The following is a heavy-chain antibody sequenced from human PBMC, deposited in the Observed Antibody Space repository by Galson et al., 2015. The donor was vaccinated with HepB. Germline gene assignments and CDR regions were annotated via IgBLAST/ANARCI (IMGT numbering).Heavy chain of an antibody. Sequence: SVKVSCKASGGTFSSYTISWVRQAPGQGLEWMGRIIPILGIANYAQKFQGRVTITADKSTSTAYMELSSLRSEDTAVYYCAREWDSSGWYERYYGMDVWGQGTTVTVSS. V-gene: IGHV1-69*04. J-gene: IGHJ6*02. CDR2: IIPILGIA. CDR1: GGTFSSYT. D-gene: IGHD6-19*01. CDR3: AREWDSSGWYERYYGMDV.